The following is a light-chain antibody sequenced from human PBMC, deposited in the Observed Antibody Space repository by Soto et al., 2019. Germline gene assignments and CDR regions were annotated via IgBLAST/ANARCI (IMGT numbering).Light chain of an antibody. J-gene: IGLJ1*01. CDR3: SSYTSSSTRV. V-gene: IGLV2-14*01. Sequence: QSVLAQPASVSVSPGQSITISCTGTSSDVGGYNYVSWYQQHPGKAPKLMIYEVSTRPSGVSNRFSGSKSGNTASLTISGLQAEDEADYYCSSYTSSSTRVFGTGTKVNVL. CDR2: EVS. CDR1: SSDVGGYNY.